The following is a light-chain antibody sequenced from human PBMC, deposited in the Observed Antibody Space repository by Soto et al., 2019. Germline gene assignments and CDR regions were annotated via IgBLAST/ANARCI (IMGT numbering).Light chain of an antibody. V-gene: IGLV2-14*01. J-gene: IGLJ1*01. CDR1: SRDVGGYNY. CDR2: DVR. CDR3: SSYTTISTYV. Sequence: QSVLTQPASVSGAPGQSITISCTGNSRDVGGYNYVSWYQQHPGKAPKLMIYDVRNRPSGVSNRFSGSKSVNTASLTISGLQAEDEADYYCSSYTTISTYVFGTGTRSPS.